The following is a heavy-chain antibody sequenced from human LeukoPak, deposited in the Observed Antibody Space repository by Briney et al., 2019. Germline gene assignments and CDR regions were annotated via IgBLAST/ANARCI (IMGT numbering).Heavy chain of an antibody. V-gene: IGHV3-23*01. CDR1: GFTFSSYA. J-gene: IGHJ4*02. D-gene: IGHD2-2*01. CDR2: ISGSGGST. Sequence: GGSLRLSCAASGFTFSSYAMSWVRQAPGKGLEWVSAISGSGGSTYYADSVKGRFTISRDNSKNTLYLQMNSLRAEDTAVYYCGRGLDRNTSPLDYWGQGTLVTVSS. CDR3: GRGLDRNTSPLDY.